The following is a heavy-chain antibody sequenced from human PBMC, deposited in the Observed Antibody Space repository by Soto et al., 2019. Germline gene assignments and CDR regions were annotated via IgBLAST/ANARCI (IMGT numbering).Heavy chain of an antibody. Sequence: QVQLVQSGAEVKKPGASVKVSCKASGYTFTGYAMHWVRQAPGQRLEWMGWINAGNGNTKYSQKFQGRVTITRDTSASTAYMELSSLRSEDTAVYYCARGLNGYLYYFDYWGQGTLVTVSS. V-gene: IGHV1-3*01. CDR3: ARGLNGYLYYFDY. D-gene: IGHD5-18*01. CDR2: INAGNGNT. J-gene: IGHJ4*02. CDR1: GYTFTGYA.